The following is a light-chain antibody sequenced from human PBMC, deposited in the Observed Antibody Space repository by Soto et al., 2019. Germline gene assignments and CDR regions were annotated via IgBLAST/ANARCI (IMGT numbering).Light chain of an antibody. CDR3: QQSYNTPFT. Sequence: DIQMTQSPSSLSASVRDRVTITCRASRNISRYLNWYQQKPGKAPKLLIYAASSLQSGVPSRFSGSESGTDFALTISSLQPEDFATYFCQQSYNTPFTFGPGTKVNIK. CDR1: RNISRY. CDR2: AAS. J-gene: IGKJ3*01. V-gene: IGKV1-39*01.